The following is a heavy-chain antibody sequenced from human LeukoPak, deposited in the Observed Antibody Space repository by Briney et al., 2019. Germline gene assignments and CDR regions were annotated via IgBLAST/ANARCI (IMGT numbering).Heavy chain of an antibody. V-gene: IGHV4-38-2*02. D-gene: IGHD3-22*01. Sequence: SETLSLTCTVSGGSIISGYYWGWIRQPPGKGLEWIGSLHQSGSTYYNPSLKSRVTLSADTSKNQFSLRLNSVTVADMAVYYCARDSSGLPRGSFDIWGQGTMVNVSS. CDR1: GGSIISGYY. CDR3: ARDSSGLPRGSFDI. J-gene: IGHJ3*02. CDR2: LHQSGST.